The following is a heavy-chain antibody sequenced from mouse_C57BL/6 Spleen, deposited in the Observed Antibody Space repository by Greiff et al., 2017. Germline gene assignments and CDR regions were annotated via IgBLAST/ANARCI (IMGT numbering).Heavy chain of an antibody. V-gene: IGHV5-17*01. J-gene: IGHJ4*01. CDR3: ARTGTDYAMDY. Sequence: EVKLMESGGGLVKPGGSLKLSCAASGFTFSDYGMHWVRQAPEKGLEWVAYISSGSSTIYYADTVKGRFTISRDNAKNTLFLQMTSLRSEDTAMYYCARTGTDYAMDYWGQGTSVTVSS. CDR2: ISSGSSTI. CDR1: GFTFSDYG. D-gene: IGHD4-1*01.